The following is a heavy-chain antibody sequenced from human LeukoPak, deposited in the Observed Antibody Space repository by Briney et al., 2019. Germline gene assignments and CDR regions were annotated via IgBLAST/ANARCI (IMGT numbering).Heavy chain of an antibody. CDR3: ATSYGGSHFDY. Sequence: GESLQISCKGSGYLFSNYWIAWVRQLPGKGLEWMGLIYPGDSDTRYSPSFQGQVTFSADKSISTAYLQWSSLKASDTAMYYCATSYGGSHFDYWGQGTLVTVSS. D-gene: IGHD2-15*01. CDR2: IYPGDSDT. V-gene: IGHV5-51*01. CDR1: GYLFSNYW. J-gene: IGHJ4*02.